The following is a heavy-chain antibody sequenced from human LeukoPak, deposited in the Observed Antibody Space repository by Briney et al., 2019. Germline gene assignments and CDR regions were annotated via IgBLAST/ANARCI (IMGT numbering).Heavy chain of an antibody. J-gene: IGHJ6*02. CDR2: IIPILGIA. CDR3: ASPGSGPPYYYYGMDV. V-gene: IGHV1-69*04. CDR1: GGTFSSYA. Sequence: SVKVSCKASGGTFSSYAISWVRQAPGRGLEWMGRIIPILGIANYAQKFQGRVTITADKSTSTAYMELSSLRSEDTAVYYCASPGSGPPYYYYGMDVWGQGTTVTVSS. D-gene: IGHD3-3*01.